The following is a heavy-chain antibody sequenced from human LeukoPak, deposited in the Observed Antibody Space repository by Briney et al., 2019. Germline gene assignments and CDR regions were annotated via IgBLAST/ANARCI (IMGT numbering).Heavy chain of an antibody. J-gene: IGHJ6*03. CDR2: IYHSGST. Sequence: SETLSLTCAVSGYSISSGYYWGWIRQPPGKGLEWIGSIYHSGSTYYNPSLKSRVTISVDTSKNQFSLKLSSVTAADTAVYYCARSPLGNYYYYYMDVWGKGTTVTVSS. CDR3: ARSPLGNYYYYYMDV. D-gene: IGHD3-16*01. V-gene: IGHV4-38-2*01. CDR1: GYSISSGYY.